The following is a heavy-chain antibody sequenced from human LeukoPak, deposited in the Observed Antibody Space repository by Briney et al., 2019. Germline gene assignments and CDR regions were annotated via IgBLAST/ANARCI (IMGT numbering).Heavy chain of an antibody. CDR1: GYKFSSYW. CDR3: ARSQGGVELSDY. J-gene: IGHJ4*02. D-gene: IGHD1-26*01. CDR2: IFPGDSNT. Sequence: GESLKISCKGFGYKFSSYWIGWVRQMPGKGLEWMGMIFPGDSNTRYSPSFEGQVTVSADKSVSTAYLQWSSLRASDTAMYYCARSQGGVELSDYWGQGTPVTVSS. V-gene: IGHV5-51*01.